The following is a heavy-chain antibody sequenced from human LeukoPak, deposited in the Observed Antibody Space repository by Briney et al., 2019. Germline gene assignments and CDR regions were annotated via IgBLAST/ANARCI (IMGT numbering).Heavy chain of an antibody. J-gene: IGHJ3*02. D-gene: IGHD3-9*01. CDR2: ISAYNGNT. V-gene: IGHV1-18*04. CDR1: GYIFTSYG. CDR3: ARAAGNYDILTGYTSSAFDI. Sequence: GASVKVSCKASGYIFTSYGISWVRQAPGQGLEWMGWISAYNGNTNYAQKLQGRVTMTTDTSTSTAYMELRSLRSDDTAVYYCARAAGNYDILTGYTSSAFDIWGQGTMVTVSS.